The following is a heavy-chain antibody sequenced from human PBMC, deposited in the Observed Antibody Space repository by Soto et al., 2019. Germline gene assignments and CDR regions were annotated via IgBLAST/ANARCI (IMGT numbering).Heavy chain of an antibody. CDR3: ARDLAKGGGSAGFDY. CDR2: INPNSGGT. D-gene: IGHD2-15*01. V-gene: IGHV1-2*02. Sequence: QVQLVQSGAVVKKPGASVKVSCKASGYTFTGYYIHWVRQAPGQGLEWMGWINPNSGGTKYPQKFPGRVTMTWDTSIRTVNMSLTGLKSDDTAVYFCARDLAKGGGSAGFDYWGQGTLVAVSS. J-gene: IGHJ4*02. CDR1: GYTFTGYY.